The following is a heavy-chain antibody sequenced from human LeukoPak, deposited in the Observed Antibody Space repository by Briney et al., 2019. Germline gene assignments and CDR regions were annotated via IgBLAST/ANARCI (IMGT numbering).Heavy chain of an antibody. V-gene: IGHV3-21*01. CDR1: GFTFSSYS. CDR2: ISSSSSYI. Sequence: GGSLRLSCAASGFTFSSYSMNWVRQAPGKGLEWVSSISSSSSYIYYADSVKGRFTISRDNAKNSLYLQMNSLRAEDTAVYYCARGGARTTGTPPLDYYYGMDVWGQGATVTVSS. J-gene: IGHJ6*01. CDR3: ARGGARTTGTPPLDYYYGMDV. D-gene: IGHD1-1*01.